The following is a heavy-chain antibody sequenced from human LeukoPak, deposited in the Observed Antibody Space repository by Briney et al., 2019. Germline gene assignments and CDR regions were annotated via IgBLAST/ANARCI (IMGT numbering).Heavy chain of an antibody. Sequence: PSETLSLTCTGSGGSMSSYYWSWIRQPPGKGLEWSGYIYYSGSTNYDPSLKSRVTISVDTSKNQFSLKLSSVTAADTAVYYCARGAAPGIRSWFDPWGQGTLVTVSS. D-gene: IGHD6-13*01. CDR1: GGSMSSYY. CDR2: IYYSGST. J-gene: IGHJ5*02. CDR3: ARGAAPGIRSWFDP. V-gene: IGHV4-59*08.